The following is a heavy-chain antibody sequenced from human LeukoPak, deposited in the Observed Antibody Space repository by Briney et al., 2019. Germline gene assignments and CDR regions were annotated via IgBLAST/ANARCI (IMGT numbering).Heavy chain of an antibody. CDR2: MKEDGSEI. D-gene: IGHD6-13*01. CDR1: GFSFSSYC. Sequence: GGSLRLSCAASGFSFSSYCMSWVRQAPGKGLEWVANMKEDGSEIYYVDSVKGRFTISRDNAKTSLYLQMNSLRAEDTAVYYCARDLAAGTGWGGNYFDYWGQGTLVTVSS. J-gene: IGHJ4*02. CDR3: ARDLAAGTGWGGNYFDY. V-gene: IGHV3-7*01.